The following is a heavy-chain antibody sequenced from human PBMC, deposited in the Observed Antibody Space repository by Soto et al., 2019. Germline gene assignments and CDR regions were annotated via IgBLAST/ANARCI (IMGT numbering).Heavy chain of an antibody. Sequence: SEILSLTCTVSGGSISSRPYSSGWIRQPPGEGLEWIGTFHYSESTYYNPSLESRITISVDTSKNQFSLKVNSVTVADTAVYYCARLGGYCSSTSCYGYYGMDVWGQGTTVT. CDR1: GGSISSRPYS. V-gene: IGHV4-39*01. D-gene: IGHD2-2*01. CDR2: FHYSEST. J-gene: IGHJ6*02. CDR3: ARLGGYCSSTSCYGYYGMDV.